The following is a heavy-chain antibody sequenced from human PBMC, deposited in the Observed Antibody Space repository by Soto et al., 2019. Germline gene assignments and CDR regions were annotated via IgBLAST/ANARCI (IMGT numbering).Heavy chain of an antibody. J-gene: IGHJ4*02. D-gene: IGHD1-26*01. CDR3: ERASKWDGGYFDY. Sequence: DVQLVESGGHLIQPGGSLRLSCAASGLTVSSNYMTWVRQAPGQGLEWVSVIYSGGSTYYADSVKGRFAISRDNSRTAVYLQMDCLRAEDTAVYYCERASKWDGGYFDYWGRGTLVTVSS. V-gene: IGHV3-53*01. CDR1: GLTVSSNY. CDR2: IYSGGST.